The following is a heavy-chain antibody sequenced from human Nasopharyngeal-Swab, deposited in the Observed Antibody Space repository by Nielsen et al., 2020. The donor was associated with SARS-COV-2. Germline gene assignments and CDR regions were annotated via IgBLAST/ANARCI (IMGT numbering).Heavy chain of an antibody. Sequence: SVKVSCKASGGTFSSYAISWVRQAPGQGLEWMGGIIPIFGTANYAQKFQGRVTITADESTSTAYMELSSLRSEDTAVYYCASLRWSLGVRGFDYWGQGTLVTVSS. CDR3: ASLRWSLGVRGFDY. D-gene: IGHD5-24*01. V-gene: IGHV1-69*13. CDR1: GGTFSSYA. J-gene: IGHJ4*02. CDR2: IIPIFGTA.